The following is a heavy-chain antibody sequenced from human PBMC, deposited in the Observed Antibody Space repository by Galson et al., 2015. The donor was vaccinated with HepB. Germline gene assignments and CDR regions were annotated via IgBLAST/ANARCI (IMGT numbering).Heavy chain of an antibody. D-gene: IGHD1-26*01. CDR2: IIPIFGTA. J-gene: IGHJ6*02. Sequence: SVKVSCKASGGTFSSYAISWVRQAPGQGLEWMGGIIPIFGTANYAQKFQGRVTITADKSTSTAYMELSSLRSEDTAVYYCASISGGELRDAIGDYYYGMDVWGQGTTVTVSS. CDR1: GGTFSSYA. V-gene: IGHV1-69*06. CDR3: ASISGGELRDAIGDYYYGMDV.